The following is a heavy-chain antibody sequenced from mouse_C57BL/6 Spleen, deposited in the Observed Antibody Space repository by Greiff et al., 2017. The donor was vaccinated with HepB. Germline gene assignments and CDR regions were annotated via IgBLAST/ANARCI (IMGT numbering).Heavy chain of an antibody. CDR3: ARGLGLLYWYFDV. Sequence: EVMLVESEGGLVQPGSSMKLSCTASGFTFSDYYMAWVRQVPEKGLEWVANINYDGSSTYYLDSLKSRFIISIDNAKNILYLQLSSLKSEDTATYYCARGLGLLYWYFDVWGTGTTVTVSS. J-gene: IGHJ1*03. CDR2: INYDGSST. CDR1: GFTFSDYY. V-gene: IGHV5-16*01. D-gene: IGHD4-1*01.